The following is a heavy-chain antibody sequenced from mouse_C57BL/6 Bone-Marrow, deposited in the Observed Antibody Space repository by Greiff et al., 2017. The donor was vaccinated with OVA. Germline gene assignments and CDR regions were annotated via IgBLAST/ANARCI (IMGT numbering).Heavy chain of an antibody. J-gene: IGHJ4*01. CDR2: INPYNGGT. CDR1: GYTFTDYY. D-gene: IGHD2-1*01. Sequence: EVQLQQSGPVLVKPGASVKMSCKASGYTFTDYYMNWVKQSHGKSLEWIGVINPYNGGTSYNQKFKGKATLTVDKSSSTAYMELNSLTSEDSAVYDCATSYYGNTPYYYAMDYWGQGTSVTVSS. CDR3: ATSYYGNTPYYYAMDY. V-gene: IGHV1-19*01.